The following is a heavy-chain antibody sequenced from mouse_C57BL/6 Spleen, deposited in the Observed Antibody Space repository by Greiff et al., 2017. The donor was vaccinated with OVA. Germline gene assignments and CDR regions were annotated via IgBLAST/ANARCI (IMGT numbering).Heavy chain of an antibody. V-gene: IGHV5-6*01. D-gene: IGHD2-3*01. CDR2: ISSVGSYT. Sequence: EVQGVESGGDLVKPGGSLKLSCAASGFTFSSYGMSWVRQTPDKRLEWVATISSVGSYTYYPASVKGRFTISRDNAKNTLYLQMSSLKSEDTAMYYCAREEKGLLRFFDYWGQGTTLTVSS. CDR1: GFTFSSYG. CDR3: AREEKGLLRFFDY. J-gene: IGHJ2*01.